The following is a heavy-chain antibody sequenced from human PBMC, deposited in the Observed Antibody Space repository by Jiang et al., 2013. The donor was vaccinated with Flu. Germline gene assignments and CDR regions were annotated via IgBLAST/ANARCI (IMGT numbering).Heavy chain of an antibody. V-gene: IGHV1-69*04. J-gene: IGHJ3*02. CDR1: GGTFSSYT. CDR3: ARAGYYYDSSGYYTPFDAFDI. CDR2: IIPILGIA. D-gene: IGHD3-22*01. Sequence: SGAEVKKPGSSVKVSCKASGGTFSSYTISWVRQAPGQGLEWMGRIIPILGIANYAQKFQGRVTITADKSTSTAYMELSSLRSEDTAVYYCARAGYYYDSSGYYTPFDAFDIWGQGTMVTVSS.